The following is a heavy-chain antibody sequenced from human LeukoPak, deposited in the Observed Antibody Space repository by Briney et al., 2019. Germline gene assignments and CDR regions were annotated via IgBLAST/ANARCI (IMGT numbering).Heavy chain of an antibody. J-gene: IGHJ4*02. V-gene: IGHV4-38-2*01. CDR1: GDSISSGYY. CDR2: IYHSGST. Sequence: SETLSLTCAVYGDSISSGYYWGWIRQPPGKGLEWIGSIYHSGSTYYNPSLKSRVTISVDTSKNQFSLKLSSVTAADTAVYYCARSVTDFWSGYYTFRYFDYWGQGTLVTVSS. D-gene: IGHD3-3*01. CDR3: ARSVTDFWSGYYTFRYFDY.